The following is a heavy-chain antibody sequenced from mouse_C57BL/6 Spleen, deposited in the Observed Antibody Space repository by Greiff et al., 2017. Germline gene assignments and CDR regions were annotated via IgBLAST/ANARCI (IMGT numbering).Heavy chain of an antibody. D-gene: IGHD2-4*01. Sequence: QVQLQQSGAELARPGASVKLSCKASGYTFTSYGISWVKQRTGQGLEWIGEIYPRSGNTYYNEKFKGKATLTADKSSSTAYMELLSLTSEDSAVYFCAREGRLDYDADYWGQGTTLTVSS. CDR2: IYPRSGNT. CDR1: GYTFTSYG. CDR3: AREGRLDYDADY. J-gene: IGHJ2*01. V-gene: IGHV1-81*01.